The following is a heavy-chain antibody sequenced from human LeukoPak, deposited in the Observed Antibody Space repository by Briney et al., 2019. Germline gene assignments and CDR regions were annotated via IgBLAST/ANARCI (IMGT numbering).Heavy chain of an antibody. J-gene: IGHJ4*02. Sequence: GASVKVSCKASGYTFTSYGISWVRQAPRQGLEWMGWISAYNGNTNYAQKLQGRVTMTTDTSTSTAYMELRSLRSDDTAVYYCARDQYYYDSSGYYKTFDYWGQGTLVTVSS. D-gene: IGHD3-22*01. CDR2: ISAYNGNT. CDR3: ARDQYYYDSSGYYKTFDY. CDR1: GYTFTSYG. V-gene: IGHV1-18*01.